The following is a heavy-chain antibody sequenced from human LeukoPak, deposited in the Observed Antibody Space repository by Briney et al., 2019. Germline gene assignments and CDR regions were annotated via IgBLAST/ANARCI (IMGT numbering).Heavy chain of an antibody. Sequence: GGSLRLSCAASGFTFSSYEMNWVRQAPGKGLEWVSYISSSGSTIYYADSVKGRFTISRDNAKNSLYLQMNSLRAEDTAVYYCARVGPAAMVYWGQGTLVTVSS. CDR3: ARVGPAAMVY. CDR1: GFTFSSYE. V-gene: IGHV3-48*03. D-gene: IGHD2-2*01. J-gene: IGHJ4*02. CDR2: ISSSGSTI.